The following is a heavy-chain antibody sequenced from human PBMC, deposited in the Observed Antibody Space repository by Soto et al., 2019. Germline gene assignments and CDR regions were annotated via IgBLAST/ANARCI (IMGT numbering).Heavy chain of an antibody. J-gene: IGHJ6*02. CDR3: AREEIDFGVVIRYYYYGMDV. V-gene: IGHV1-18*01. CDR1: GYTFTSFG. CDR2: ISAYNGNT. D-gene: IGHD3-3*01. Sequence: GASVKVSCRASGYTFTSFGVTWVRQAPGQVLEWMGWISAYNGNTNYAQKFQGRVTMTTDTSTSTAYMELRSLRSDDTAVYYCAREEIDFGVVIRYYYYGMDVWGQGTTVTVSS.